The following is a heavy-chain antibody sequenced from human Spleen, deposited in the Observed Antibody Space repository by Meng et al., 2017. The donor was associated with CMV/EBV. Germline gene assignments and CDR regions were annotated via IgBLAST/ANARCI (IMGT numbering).Heavy chain of an antibody. CDR3: ARCLSDYNMLTGRVHYYGMDV. J-gene: IGHJ6*02. CDR1: GFTLSSYA. CDR2: ISGSGGST. Sequence: GESLKISCAASGFTLSSYAMSWVRQAPGKGLEWVSAISGSGGSTYYADSVKGRFTISRDNSKNTLYLQMSSLRAEDTAVYYCARCLSDYNMLTGRVHYYGMDVWGQGTTVTVSS. V-gene: IGHV3-23*01. D-gene: IGHD3-9*01.